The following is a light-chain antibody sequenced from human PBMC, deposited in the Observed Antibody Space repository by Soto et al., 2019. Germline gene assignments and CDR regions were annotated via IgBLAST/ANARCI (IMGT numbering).Light chain of an antibody. V-gene: IGLV2-14*03. CDR3: SSYTSSSTRV. CDR1: SSDVGAYDY. J-gene: IGLJ1*01. Sequence: QSVLTQPASVSGSPGQSITISCTGTSSDVGAYDYVSWYQQHPDKAHKLMIYEVSNRPSGVSNRFSGSKSDNTATLTISGLQAEDEADYYCSSYTSSSTRVFGTGTKVTVL. CDR2: EVS.